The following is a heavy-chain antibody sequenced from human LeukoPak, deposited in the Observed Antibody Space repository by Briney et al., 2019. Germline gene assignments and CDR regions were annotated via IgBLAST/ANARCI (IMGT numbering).Heavy chain of an antibody. D-gene: IGHD5-18*01. Sequence: SETLSLTCTVSGGSISSSSYYWGWIRQPPGKGLEWIGSIYYSGSTYYNPSLKSRVTISVDTSKNQFSLKLSSVTAADTAVYYCARTAMVFYFDYWGQGTLVTVSS. J-gene: IGHJ4*02. CDR3: ARTAMVFYFDY. CDR1: GGSISSSSYY. CDR2: IYYSGST. V-gene: IGHV4-39*07.